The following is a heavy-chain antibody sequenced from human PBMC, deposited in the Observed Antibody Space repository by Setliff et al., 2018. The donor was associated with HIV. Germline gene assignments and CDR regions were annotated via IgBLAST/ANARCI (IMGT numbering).Heavy chain of an antibody. CDR2: IYHSGNT. D-gene: IGHD2-15*01. Sequence: SETLSLTCTVSGGSISSSSYYWGWIRQPPGKGLEWIGYIYHSGNTYYNPSLKTRLIISRDTSKNQFSLRLSSATVADTAIYYCARGFEGYGSGASCPWFDSWGQGTQVTVSS. CDR3: ARGFEGYGSGASCPWFDS. V-gene: IGHV4-39*07. J-gene: IGHJ5*01. CDR1: GGSISSSSYY.